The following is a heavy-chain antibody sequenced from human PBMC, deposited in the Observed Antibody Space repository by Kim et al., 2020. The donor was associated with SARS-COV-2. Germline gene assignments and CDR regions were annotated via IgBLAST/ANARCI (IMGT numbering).Heavy chain of an antibody. J-gene: IGHJ6*02. CDR2: ISWNSGSI. CDR1: GFTFGDYA. D-gene: IGHD5-18*01. Sequence: GGSLRLSCAASGFTFGDYAMHWVRQAPGKGLEWVSGISWNSGSIGYADSVKGRFTISRDNAKNSLYLQMNSLRAEDTALYYCAKGYSYGYYYYYGMDVWGQGTTVTVSS. V-gene: IGHV3-9*01. CDR3: AKGYSYGYYYYYGMDV.